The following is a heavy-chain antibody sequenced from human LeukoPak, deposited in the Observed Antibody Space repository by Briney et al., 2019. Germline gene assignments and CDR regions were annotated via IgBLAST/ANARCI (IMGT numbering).Heavy chain of an antibody. J-gene: IGHJ4*02. D-gene: IGHD1-26*01. CDR1: GFTFSSYA. CDR3: AKDTGGSYQLYYFDY. CDR2: ISGSGGST. V-gene: IGHV3-23*01. Sequence: GSLRLSCAASGFTFSSYAMSWVRQAPGKGLELVSAISGSGGSTYYADSVKGRFTISRDNSKNTLYLQMNSLRAEDTAVYYCAKDTGGSYQLYYFDYWGQGTLVTVSS.